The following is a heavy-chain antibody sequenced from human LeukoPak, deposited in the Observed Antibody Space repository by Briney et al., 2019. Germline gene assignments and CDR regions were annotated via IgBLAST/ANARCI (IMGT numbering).Heavy chain of an antibody. CDR3: ARWGPPAMERVYYYYGMDV. CDR1: GFTFSSYA. Sequence: PGGPLRLSCAASGFTFSSYAMHWVRQAPGKGLEWVAVISYDGSNKYYADSVKGRFTISRDNSKNTLYLQMNSLRAEDTAVYYCARWGPPAMERVYYYYGMDVWGQGTTVTVSS. CDR2: ISYDGSNK. D-gene: IGHD5-18*01. V-gene: IGHV3-30-3*01. J-gene: IGHJ6*02.